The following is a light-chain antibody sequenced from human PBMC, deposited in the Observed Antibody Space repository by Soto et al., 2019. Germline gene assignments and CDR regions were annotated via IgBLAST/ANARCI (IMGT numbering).Light chain of an antibody. CDR1: MSVSSY. Sequence: EIVLTQSPATLSLSPGERATLSCRASMSVSSYLAWYQQKPGQAPRLLIYDASNRATGIPARFSGSGSGTAFTLTISSLEPEDFAVYYCQHRSNWPKLTFGGGTKVEIK. V-gene: IGKV3-11*01. CDR2: DAS. CDR3: QHRSNWPKLT. J-gene: IGKJ4*01.